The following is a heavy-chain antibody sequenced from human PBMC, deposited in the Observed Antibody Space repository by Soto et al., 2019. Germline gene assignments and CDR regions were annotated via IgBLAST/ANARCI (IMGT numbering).Heavy chain of an antibody. CDR2: MNPNSGNT. CDR1: GDTFTSYE. V-gene: IGHV1-8*01. Sequence: QVQLVQSGAEVKKPGASVKVSCKASGDTFTSYEINWVRQATGQGLEWMGWMNPNSGNTGYAQKFQGRVTMTRNTSISTGYRALSSLRSEDTAVYYCARLGYCSGGSCRRWNGFDPWGQGTLVTVSS. CDR3: ARLGYCSGGSCRRWNGFDP. D-gene: IGHD2-15*01. J-gene: IGHJ5*02.